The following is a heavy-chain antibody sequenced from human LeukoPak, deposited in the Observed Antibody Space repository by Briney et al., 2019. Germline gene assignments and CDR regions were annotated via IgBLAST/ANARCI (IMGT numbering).Heavy chain of an antibody. V-gene: IGHV6-1*01. CDR1: GDSVSSNSAA. CDR2: AYYRSKWYT. J-gene: IGHJ4*02. D-gene: IGHD6-13*01. CDR3: ARGGSSSWYSLVDFDY. Sequence: SQTLSLTCAISGDSVSSNSAAWNWIRQSPSRGLESLGRAYYRSKWYTDYAVSVKSRITINPDASKNQFSLQLNSVTPEDTAVYYCARGGSSSWYSLVDFDYWGQGTLVTVSS.